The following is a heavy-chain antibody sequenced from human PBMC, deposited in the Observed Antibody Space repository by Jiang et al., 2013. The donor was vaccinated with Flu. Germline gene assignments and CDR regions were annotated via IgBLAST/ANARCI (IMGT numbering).Heavy chain of an antibody. D-gene: IGHD1-26*01. J-gene: IGHJ4*02. V-gene: IGHV3-30-3*01. Sequence: QLLESGGGVVQPGRSLRLSCAASGFTFSSYAMHWVRQAPGKGLEWVAVISYDGSNKYYADSVKGRFTISRDNSKNTLYLQMNSLRAEDTAVYYCARDGRGRELLPFYFDYWGQGTLVTVSS. CDR2: ISYDGSNK. CDR1: GFTFSSYA. CDR3: ARDGRGRELLPFYFDY.